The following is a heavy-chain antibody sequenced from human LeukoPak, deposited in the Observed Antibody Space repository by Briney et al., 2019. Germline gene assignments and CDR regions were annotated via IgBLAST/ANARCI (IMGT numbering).Heavy chain of an antibody. CDR2: IKQDESEK. V-gene: IGHV3-7*03. CDR3: AKGEDVWRAYFDY. Sequence: GGSLRLSCAASGFTFSSYWMSWVRQAPGKGLEWVANIKQDESEKYYVDSVKGRFTISRDNSKNTLYLQMNSLRAEDTAVYYCAKGEDVWRAYFDYWGQGTLVTVSS. D-gene: IGHD1-26*01. CDR1: GFTFSSYW. J-gene: IGHJ4*02.